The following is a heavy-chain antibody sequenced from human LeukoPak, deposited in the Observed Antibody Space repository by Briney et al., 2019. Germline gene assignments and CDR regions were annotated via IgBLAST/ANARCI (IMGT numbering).Heavy chain of an antibody. V-gene: IGHV1-69*13. D-gene: IGHD3-22*01. CDR1: GGTFSSYA. CDR2: IIPIFGTA. Sequence: ASVKVSCKASGGTFSSYAISWVRQAPGQGLEWMGGIIPIFGTANYAQKFQGRVTITADESTSTAYMELSSLRSEDTAVYYCARDTKATYYDSSGYGPGAFDIWGQGTMVTVSS. CDR3: ARDTKATYYDSSGYGPGAFDI. J-gene: IGHJ3*02.